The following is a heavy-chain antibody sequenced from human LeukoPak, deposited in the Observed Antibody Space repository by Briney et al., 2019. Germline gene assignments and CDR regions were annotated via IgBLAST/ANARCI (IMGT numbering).Heavy chain of an antibody. CDR1: GYTFTSYG. J-gene: IGHJ4*02. CDR2: ISAYNGNT. D-gene: IGHD3-10*01. V-gene: IGHV1-18*01. Sequence: ASVKVSCKASGYTFTSYGISWVRQAPGQGLEWMGWISAYNGNTNYAQKFQGRVTITADESTSTAYMELSSLRSEDTAVYYCAREDGSGSYLPIYWGQETLVTVSS. CDR3: AREDGSGSYLPIY.